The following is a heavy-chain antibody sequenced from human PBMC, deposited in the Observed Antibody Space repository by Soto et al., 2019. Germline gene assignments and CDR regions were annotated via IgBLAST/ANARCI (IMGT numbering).Heavy chain of an antibody. CDR2: ISPHTGGT. CDR3: ARAGGRYNYGNKAFDI. D-gene: IGHD5-18*01. J-gene: IGHJ3*02. V-gene: IGHV1-2*02. Sequence: ASVKVSCKASGDTFTGYYMHWVRQAPGRGLEWMGWISPHTGGTSYSQKFQGRVTMTRDTSISTAFMELSRLRSDDTAVYYCARAGGRYNYGNKAFDIWGQGTMVTVSS. CDR1: GDTFTGYY.